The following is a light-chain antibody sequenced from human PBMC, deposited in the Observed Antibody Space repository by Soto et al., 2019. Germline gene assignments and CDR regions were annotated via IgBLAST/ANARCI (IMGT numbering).Light chain of an antibody. J-gene: IGLJ1*01. CDR3: CSYAGDYIFV. CDR1: SSDVGGYNY. V-gene: IGLV2-14*01. Sequence: QSVLAQPASASGSPGQSITISCTGTSSDVGGYNYVSWYQQHPGKAPKLMIYEVSNRPSGVSNRFSGSKSGNTASLTISGLQAEDEADYYCCSYAGDYIFVFGTGTKVTVL. CDR2: EVS.